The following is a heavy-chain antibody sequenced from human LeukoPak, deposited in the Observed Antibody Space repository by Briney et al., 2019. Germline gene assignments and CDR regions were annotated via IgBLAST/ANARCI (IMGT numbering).Heavy chain of an antibody. CDR2: ISYYGRNK. D-gene: IGHD1-7*01. Sequence: GGSLRLSCAASGFTFSSYAMHWVRQAPGKGPEWVGIISYYGRNKYYADYVKGRFTISRDDYKNPLYVQMIRLRAEDTAVYYCARGPRTGTAFSYYGMDAWGQGTTVTVSS. CDR1: GFTFSSYA. V-gene: IGHV3-30*04. CDR3: ARGPRTGTAFSYYGMDA. J-gene: IGHJ6*02.